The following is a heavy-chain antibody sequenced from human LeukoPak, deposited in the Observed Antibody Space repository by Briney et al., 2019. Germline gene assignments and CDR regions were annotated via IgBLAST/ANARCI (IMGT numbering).Heavy chain of an antibody. CDR2: IYYSGST. V-gene: IGHV4-59*06. D-gene: IGHD2-2*01. CDR1: GGSISSYY. J-gene: IGHJ6*02. Sequence: PSETLSLTCTVSGGSISSYYWSWIRQHPGKGLEWIGYIYYSGSTYYNPSLKSRVTISVDTSKNQFSLKLSSVTAADTAAYYCARDRIPNNIVVVPAAPEGYYYYGMDVWGQGTTVTVSS. CDR3: ARDRIPNNIVVVPAAPEGYYYYGMDV.